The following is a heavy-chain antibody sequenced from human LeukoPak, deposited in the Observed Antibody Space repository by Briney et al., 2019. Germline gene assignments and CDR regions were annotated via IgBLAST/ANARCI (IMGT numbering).Heavy chain of an antibody. CDR3: ARGGTGTTKVRGWFDP. J-gene: IGHJ5*02. CDR2: IYYSGST. CDR1: GGSISSGGYY. D-gene: IGHD1-1*01. Sequence: SQTLSLTCTVSGGSISSGGYYWSWIRQHPGKGLEWIGYIYYSGSTYYNPSLKSRVTISVDTSKNQFSLKLSSVTAADTAVYYCARGGTGTTKVRGWFDPWGQGTLVTVSS. V-gene: IGHV4-31*03.